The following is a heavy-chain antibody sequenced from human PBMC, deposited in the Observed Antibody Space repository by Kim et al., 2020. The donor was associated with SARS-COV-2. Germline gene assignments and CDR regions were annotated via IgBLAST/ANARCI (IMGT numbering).Heavy chain of an antibody. V-gene: IGHV3-7*01. CDR1: GFTFSSYW. Sequence: GGSLRLSCAASGFTFSSYWMSWVRQAPGKGLEWVANIKQDGSEKYYVDSVKGRFTISRDNAKNSLYLQMNSLRAEDTAVYYCARVQDDILTGYYSFDYWGQGTLVTVSS. CDR2: IKQDGSEK. CDR3: ARVQDDILTGYYSFDY. J-gene: IGHJ4*02. D-gene: IGHD3-9*01.